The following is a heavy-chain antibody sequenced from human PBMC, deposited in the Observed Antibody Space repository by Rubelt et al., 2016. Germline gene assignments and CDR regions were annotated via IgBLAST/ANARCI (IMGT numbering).Heavy chain of an antibody. J-gene: IGHJ6*02. CDR2: INHSGST. CDR1: GGSFSGYY. Sequence: QVQLQQWGAGLLKPSETLSLTCAVYGGSFSGYYWSWIRQPPGKGLEWIGEINHSGSTNYNPSLKRRVTIAVDTSKIRVSLKLSYVTAADTAVYYCARGRRGSSSWLGRDYYGMDVWGQGTTVTVSS. CDR3: ARGRRGSSSWLGRDYYGMDV. V-gene: IGHV4-34*01. D-gene: IGHD6-13*01.